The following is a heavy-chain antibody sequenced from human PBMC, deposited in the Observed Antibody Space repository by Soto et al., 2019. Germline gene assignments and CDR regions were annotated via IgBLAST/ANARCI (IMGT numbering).Heavy chain of an antibody. CDR2: VWLDGSNK. CDR3: APQAFDY. Sequence: GGSLRLSCAASGFTLSNYGMHWVRQAPGKGLEWVAFVWLDGSNKYYADSVRDRFTTSRVNSKNTLYLQMNSLRAEDTAVYHCAPQAFDYWGQGTLVTVSS. V-gene: IGHV3-30*02. CDR1: GFTLSNYG. J-gene: IGHJ4*02.